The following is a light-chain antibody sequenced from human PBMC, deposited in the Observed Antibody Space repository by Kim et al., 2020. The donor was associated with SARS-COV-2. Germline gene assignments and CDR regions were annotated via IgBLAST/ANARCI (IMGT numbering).Light chain of an antibody. CDR3: SSYTSSSTVV. J-gene: IGLJ2*01. CDR2: GVS. V-gene: IGLV2-14*03. Sequence: ITSPRDXTSSXXGVXNSVPXYQXHPGTAPKLXIYGVSNRPPGVSNRFSGSKSCNTASLTISGLQAEXEADYYCSSYTSSSTVVFGGGTKLTVL. CDR1: SSXXGVXNS.